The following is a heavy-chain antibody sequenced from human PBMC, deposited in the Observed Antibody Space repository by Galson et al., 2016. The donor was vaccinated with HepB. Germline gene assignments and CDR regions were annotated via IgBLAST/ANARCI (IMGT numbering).Heavy chain of an antibody. CDR3: ARERDNYGSGSDY. V-gene: IGHV1-18*01. CDR1: GYSFTSHS. CDR2: ITTYSGDT. D-gene: IGHD3-10*01. J-gene: IGHJ4*02. Sequence: SVKVSCKASGYSFTSHSISWVRQAPGQGLEWMGYITTYSGDTYYAPNLQGRVTMTTDTSTRTAYMELRSLRSDDTAVYYCARERDNYGSGSDYWGQGTLVSVSS.